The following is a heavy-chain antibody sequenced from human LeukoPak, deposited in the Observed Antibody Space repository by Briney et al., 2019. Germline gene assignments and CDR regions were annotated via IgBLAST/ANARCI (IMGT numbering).Heavy chain of an antibody. CDR1: GFTFSSYA. V-gene: IGHV3-23*01. J-gene: IGHJ4*02. CDR3: AKETSSSFDY. CDR2: ISNSGGST. D-gene: IGHD6-6*01. Sequence: GGSLRLSCAASGFTFSSYAMNWVRQAPGMGLEWVSGISNSGGSTYYADSVKGRFTISRDNSKNTLYLQMNSLRAEDTAVYYCAKETSSSFDYWGQGTLVTVSS.